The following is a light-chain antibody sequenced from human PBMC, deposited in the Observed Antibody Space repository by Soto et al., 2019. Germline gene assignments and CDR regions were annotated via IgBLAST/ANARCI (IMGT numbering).Light chain of an antibody. J-gene: IGLJ1*01. CDR1: SSDVGGYNY. Sequence: QSVLTQPASVSGSPGQSITISCTGTSSDVGGYNYVSWYQQHPGKAPKLMIYDVSNRPSGVSNRFSGSKSGNTASLTISGLQAEDEADYYCSSYTSSSTSSYVFVTGTKVTVL. CDR3: SSYTSSSTSSYV. V-gene: IGLV2-14*01. CDR2: DVS.